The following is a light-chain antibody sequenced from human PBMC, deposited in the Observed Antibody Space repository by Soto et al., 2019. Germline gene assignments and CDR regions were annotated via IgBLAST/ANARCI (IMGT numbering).Light chain of an antibody. CDR3: GTWDGGLL. J-gene: IGLJ2*01. V-gene: IGLV1-51*01. Sequence: QSVLTQPPSVSATPGQKVTIACSGSRSNIGNNHVSWYQQVPGTAPKLLIYDSDKRPSGIPARFSGSRSGTSATLAITRLQTGDEADYYCGTWDGGLLFGGGTKVTVL. CDR2: DSD. CDR1: RSNIGNNH.